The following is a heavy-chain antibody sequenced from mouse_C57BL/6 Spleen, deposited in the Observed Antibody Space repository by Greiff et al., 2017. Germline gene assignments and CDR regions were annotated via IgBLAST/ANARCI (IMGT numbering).Heavy chain of an antibody. D-gene: IGHD1-1*01. J-gene: IGHJ1*03. CDR1: GYTFTSYW. CDR3: ARAGSSYWYFDV. CDR2: IHPNSGST. V-gene: IGHV1-64*01. Sequence: VQLQQPGAELVKPGASVKLSCKASGYTFTSYWMHWVKQRPGKGLEWIGKIHPNSGSTNYNEKFKSKATLTVDKSSSTSYMQFSSLTSEDSAVYDCARAGSSYWYFDVWGTGTTVTVSS.